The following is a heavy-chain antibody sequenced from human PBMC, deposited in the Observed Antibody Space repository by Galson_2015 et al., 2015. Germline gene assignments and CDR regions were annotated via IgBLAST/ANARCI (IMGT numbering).Heavy chain of an antibody. D-gene: IGHD3-10*01. Sequence: SLRLSCAASGFTFSSYEMNWVRQAPGKGLEWVSYISSSGSTIYYADSVKGRFTISRDNAKNSLYLQMNSLRAEDTAVYYCERGHVLLFDYWGQGTLVTVSS. CDR3: ERGHVLLFDY. CDR2: ISSSGSTI. J-gene: IGHJ4*02. V-gene: IGHV3-48*03. CDR1: GFTFSSYE.